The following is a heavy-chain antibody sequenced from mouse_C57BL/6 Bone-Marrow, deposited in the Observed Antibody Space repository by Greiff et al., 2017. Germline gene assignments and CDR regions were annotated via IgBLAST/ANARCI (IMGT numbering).Heavy chain of an antibody. Sequence: QVQLQQPGAELVKPGASVKLSCKASGYTFTSYWMHWVKQRPGQGLEWIGMIHPNSGSTNYNEKFKSKATLTVDKSSSTAYMQLSSLTSEDSAVYYCARSSYYGSSYHFDYWGQGTTLTVSS. V-gene: IGHV1-64*01. CDR1: GYTFTSYW. CDR2: IHPNSGST. CDR3: ARSSYYGSSYHFDY. J-gene: IGHJ2*01. D-gene: IGHD1-1*01.